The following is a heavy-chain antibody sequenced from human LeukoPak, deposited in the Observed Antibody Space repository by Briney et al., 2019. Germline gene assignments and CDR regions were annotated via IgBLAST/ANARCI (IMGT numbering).Heavy chain of an antibody. CDR1: GFTFSSYS. CDR3: ARDRQVTSYRGLQH. CDR2: IKQDGSEE. Sequence: PGGSLRLSCAASGFTFSSYSMNWVRQAPGKGLEWVANIKQDGSEEYYVDSVKGRFTISRDNAKNSLYLQMNSLRAEDTAVYYCARDRQVTSYRGLQHWGQGALVTVSS. V-gene: IGHV3-7*01. D-gene: IGHD2-21*02. J-gene: IGHJ1*01.